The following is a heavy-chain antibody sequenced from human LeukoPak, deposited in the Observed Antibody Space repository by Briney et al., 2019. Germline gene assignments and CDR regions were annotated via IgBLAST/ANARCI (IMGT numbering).Heavy chain of an antibody. CDR1: GFTFSSYE. V-gene: IGHV3-48*03. CDR2: ISSSGSTI. J-gene: IGHJ4*02. CDR3: ARDPGYDSSGYY. Sequence: GGSLRLSCAASGFTFSSYEMNWVRQAPGKGLEWVSYISSSGSTIYYADSVKGRFTISRDNAKNSLYLQMNSLRAEDTAVYYCARDPGYDSSGYYWGQGTLVTVSS. D-gene: IGHD3-22*01.